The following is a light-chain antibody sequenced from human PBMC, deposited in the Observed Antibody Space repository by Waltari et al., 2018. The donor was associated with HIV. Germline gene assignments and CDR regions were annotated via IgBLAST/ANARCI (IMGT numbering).Light chain of an antibody. CDR2: SNN. CDR3: ALWDDSLNGVL. CDR1: SSNIGRNT. Sequence: QSELSQPPSASGTPGQRVAISCSGSSSNIGRNTVNWYQQLPGPAPKLLIYSNNHRPSGGPARCSGAKAGTSASLAITGLQSEDEADYYCALWDDSLNGVLFGGGTKLTVL. J-gene: IGLJ2*01. V-gene: IGLV1-44*01.